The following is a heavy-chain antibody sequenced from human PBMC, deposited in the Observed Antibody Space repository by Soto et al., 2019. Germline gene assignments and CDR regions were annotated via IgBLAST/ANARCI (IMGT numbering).Heavy chain of an antibody. CDR1: GGTFSSYA. D-gene: IGHD3-22*01. CDR3: ARVPPIYYDSSGYSN. V-gene: IGHV1-69*01. J-gene: IGHJ4*02. Sequence: QVQLVQSGAEVQKPGSSVKVSCKASGGTFSSYAISWVRQAPGQGLEWMGGIIPIFGTANYAQKFQGRVTITADESTSTAYMEPRSLRSEDTAVYYCARVPPIYYDSSGYSNWGQGTLVTVSS. CDR2: IIPIFGTA.